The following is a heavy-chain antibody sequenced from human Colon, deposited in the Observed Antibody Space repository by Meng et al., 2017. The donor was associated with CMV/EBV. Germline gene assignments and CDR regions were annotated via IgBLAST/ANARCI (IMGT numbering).Heavy chain of an antibody. CDR1: GFTLRSYE. CDR3: ARAVRP. Sequence: GGSLRLSCAASGFTLRSYEMTWFRQAPGKGLEWVASISNSGSMIYYADSVKGRFTLSRDSANNSMFLQMNSLRVDDTGVYYCARAVRPWGQGALVTVSS. V-gene: IGHV3-48*03. CDR2: ISNSGSMI. J-gene: IGHJ5*02.